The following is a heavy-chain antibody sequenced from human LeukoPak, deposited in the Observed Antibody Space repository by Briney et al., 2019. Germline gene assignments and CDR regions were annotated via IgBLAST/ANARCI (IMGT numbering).Heavy chain of an antibody. J-gene: IGHJ4*02. D-gene: IGHD6-19*01. CDR1: GFTFSRNC. CDR3: AKDENPGMAVAGTAADY. V-gene: IGHV3-30*18. Sequence: PGGSLRLFCAASGFTFSRNCMHCVRQAPGKGLEWLTLISYDASTNDYADSVKGRFTISRDKSKNTLYLQMNSLRVEDTAVYYCAKDENPGMAVAGTAADYWGQGTLVTVSS. CDR2: ISYDASTN.